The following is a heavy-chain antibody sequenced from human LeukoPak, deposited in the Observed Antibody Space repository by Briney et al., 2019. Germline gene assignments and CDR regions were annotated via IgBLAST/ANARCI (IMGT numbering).Heavy chain of an antibody. Sequence: SETLSLTCTVSGGSISSYYCSWIRQPPGKGLEWIGYIYYSGSTNYNPSLKSRVTISVDTSQNEFSLKLSSVSAADTAVYYCARGYSSSWYVYSRRCDYWGQGALVTVSS. V-gene: IGHV4-59*01. CDR2: IYYSGST. D-gene: IGHD6-13*01. J-gene: IGHJ4*02. CDR3: ARGYSSSWYVYSRRCDY. CDR1: GGSISSYY.